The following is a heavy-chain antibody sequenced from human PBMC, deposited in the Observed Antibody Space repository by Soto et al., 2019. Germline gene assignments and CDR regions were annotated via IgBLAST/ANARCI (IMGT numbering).Heavy chain of an antibody. CDR3: ARVKGIVGATRARFDP. D-gene: IGHD1-26*01. V-gene: IGHV1-69*01. CDR1: GGTFSSYA. CDR2: IIPIFGTA. Sequence: ASVKVSCKASGGTFSSYAISWVRQAPGQGLEWMGGIIPIFGTANYAQKFQGRVTITADESTSTAYMELSSLRSEDTAVYYCARVKGIVGATRARFDPWGQGTLVTVSS. J-gene: IGHJ5*02.